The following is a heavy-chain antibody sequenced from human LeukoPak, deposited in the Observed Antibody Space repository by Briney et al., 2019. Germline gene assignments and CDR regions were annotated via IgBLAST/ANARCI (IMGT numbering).Heavy chain of an antibody. V-gene: IGHV1-18*01. CDR2: ISAYNGNT. Sequence: ASVKVSCKASGYTFTSYGISWVRQAPGQGLEWMGWISAYNGNTNYAQKLQGRVTITADESTTTACMELSSLRSDDTAVYYCARGDYYDFRRGAFDIWGQGTLVTVSS. D-gene: IGHD3-3*01. CDR1: GYTFTSYG. CDR3: ARGDYYDFRRGAFDI. J-gene: IGHJ3*02.